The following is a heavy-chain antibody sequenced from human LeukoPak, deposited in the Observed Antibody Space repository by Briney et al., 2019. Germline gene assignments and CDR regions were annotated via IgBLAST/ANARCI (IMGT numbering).Heavy chain of an antibody. D-gene: IGHD6-19*01. Sequence: GGSLRLSCAASGFTFTSYAMTWVRQTPGKGLEWVSAIRGSGGGTYYADSVKGRFTISRDNSKNTLYLQMNSLRDEDTALYYCAKAGIGVVGYFDYWGQGTLVTVSS. CDR3: AKAGIGVVGYFDY. CDR2: IRGSGGGT. V-gene: IGHV3-23*01. J-gene: IGHJ4*02. CDR1: GFTFTSYA.